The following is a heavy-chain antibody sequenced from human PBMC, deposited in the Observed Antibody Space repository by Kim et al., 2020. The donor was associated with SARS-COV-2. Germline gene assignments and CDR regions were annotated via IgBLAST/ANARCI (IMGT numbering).Heavy chain of an antibody. Sequence: GGSLRLSCAASGFTFSSYDMHWVRQAPGKGLEWVSAIGTAGDTYYPGSAKDGFTISRENATNSLYLQLNSIRGGETAAYYCARVGTRYSYYGMDVRGQGT. CDR2: IGTAGDT. J-gene: IGHJ6*02. CDR3: ARVGTRYSYYGMDV. CDR1: GFTFSSYD. V-gene: IGHV3-13*04.